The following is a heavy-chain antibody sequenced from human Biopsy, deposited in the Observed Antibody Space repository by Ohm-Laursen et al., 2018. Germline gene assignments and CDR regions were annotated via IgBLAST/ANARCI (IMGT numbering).Heavy chain of an antibody. CDR1: GFDFSDYS. CDR2: VTTTSSYI. D-gene: IGHD1-1*01. V-gene: IGHV3-21*04. Sequence: SLRLSCAASGFDFSDYSMSWVRQAPGKGLEWVSSVTTTSSYIYYADSVKGRFTISRDNAKNSLYLQMNSLRAEDTAVYYCAADINVWNVNYWGQGTQVTVSS. J-gene: IGHJ4*02. CDR3: AADINVWNVNY.